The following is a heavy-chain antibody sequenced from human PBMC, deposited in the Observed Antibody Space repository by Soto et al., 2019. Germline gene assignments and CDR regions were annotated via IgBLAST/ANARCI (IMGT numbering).Heavy chain of an antibody. J-gene: IGHJ6*02. V-gene: IGHV1-69*02. CDR3: ARAPAGYSGYDLDV. CDR1: GGTLSSYT. CDR2: IIPILGIA. Sequence: QVQLVQSGAEVKKPGSSVKVSCKASGGTLSSYTISWVRQAPGQGLEWMGRIIPILGIANYAQKFQGRVTITADKSTSTAYMELSSLRSEDTAVYYCARAPAGYSGYDLDVWGQGTTVTVSS. D-gene: IGHD5-12*01.